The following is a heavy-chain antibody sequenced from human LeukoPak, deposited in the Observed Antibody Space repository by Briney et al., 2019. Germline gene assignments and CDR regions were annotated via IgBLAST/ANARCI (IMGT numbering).Heavy chain of an antibody. CDR1: RFTFNSYE. V-gene: IGHV3-48*03. Sequence: KSGGSLRLSCAASRFTFNSYEMNWVRQAPGKGLEWLSYISSSGSTIYYADSVKGRFTISRDNSKNSLYLQMNSLRTEDTALYYCAVTNIDTAMASYTHAFDIWGQGTMVTVSS. CDR3: AVTNIDTAMASYTHAFDI. J-gene: IGHJ3*02. D-gene: IGHD5-18*01. CDR2: ISSSGSTI.